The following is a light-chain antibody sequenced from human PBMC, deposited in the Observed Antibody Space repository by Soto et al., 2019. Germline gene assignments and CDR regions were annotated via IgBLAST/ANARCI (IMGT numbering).Light chain of an antibody. CDR3: QQYGTSPQT. CDR1: QSVSSSY. CDR2: GAS. V-gene: IGKV3-20*01. J-gene: IGKJ1*01. Sequence: EVVLTQYPGTLSLSPGERATLSCRASQSVSSSYLAWYQQKPGQAPRLLIYGASSRATGIPDRFSGGGSGTDFTLTISRLEPEDFAVYYCQQYGTSPQTFGQGTKVDIK.